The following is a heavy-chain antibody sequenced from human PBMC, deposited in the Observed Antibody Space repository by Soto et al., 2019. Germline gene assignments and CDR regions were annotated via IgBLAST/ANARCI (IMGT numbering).Heavy chain of an antibody. CDR3: ARAATLEGREHYYYYYMDV. V-gene: IGHV3-33*01. J-gene: IGHJ6*03. Sequence: GGSLRLSCAASGFTFSYYGMHWVRQAPGKGLEWVAVIWYDGSNKYYADSVKGRFTISRDNSKNTLYLQMNSLRTEDTAVDYCARAATLEGREHYYYYYMDVWGKGTTVTVSS. D-gene: IGHD6-25*01. CDR1: GFTFSYYG. CDR2: IWYDGSNK.